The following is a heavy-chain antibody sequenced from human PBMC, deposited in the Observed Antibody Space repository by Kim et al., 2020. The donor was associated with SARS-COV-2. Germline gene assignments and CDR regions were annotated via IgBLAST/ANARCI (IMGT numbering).Heavy chain of an antibody. CDR3: ARLLVATYYFDY. CDR1: GFTFSSYS. V-gene: IGHV3-21*01. J-gene: IGHJ4*02. D-gene: IGHD5-12*01. CDR2: ISSSSSYI. Sequence: GGSLRLSCAASGFTFSSYSMNWVRQAPGKGLEWVSSISSSSSYIYYADSVKGRFTISRDNAKNSLYLQMNSLRAEDTAVYYCARLLVATYYFDYWGQGTLVTVSS.